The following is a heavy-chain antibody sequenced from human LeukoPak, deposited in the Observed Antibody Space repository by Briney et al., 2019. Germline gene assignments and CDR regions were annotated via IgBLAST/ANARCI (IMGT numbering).Heavy chain of an antibody. J-gene: IGHJ4*02. Sequence: SVKVSCKASGDTFSSYTISWVRQAPGQGLEWMGRIIPILGITNYAQKFQGRVTITADKSTTTAYMELSSLRSEDTAVYYCARYLGSSEFDYWGQGTLVTVSS. V-gene: IGHV1-69*02. CDR2: IIPILGIT. CDR1: GDTFSSYT. D-gene: IGHD6-6*01. CDR3: ARYLGSSEFDY.